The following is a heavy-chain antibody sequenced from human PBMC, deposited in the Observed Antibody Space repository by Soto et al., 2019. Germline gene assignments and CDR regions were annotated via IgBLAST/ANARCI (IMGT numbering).Heavy chain of an antibody. V-gene: IGHV1-3*01. CDR3: ASLSMSYYYYGMDV. CDR2: INAGNGDT. J-gene: IGHJ6*02. D-gene: IGHD3-16*02. CDR1: GYTFTSYA. Sequence: ASVTVSCQAAGYTFTSYAMHWVRQAPGQRLEWMGWINAGNGDTKYSQKFQGRVTITRDTSASTAYMELSSLRSEDTAVYYCASLSMSYYYYGMDVWGQGTTVTVSS.